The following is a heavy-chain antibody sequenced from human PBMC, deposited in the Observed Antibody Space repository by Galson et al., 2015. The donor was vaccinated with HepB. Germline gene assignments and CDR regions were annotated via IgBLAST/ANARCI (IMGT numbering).Heavy chain of an antibody. J-gene: IGHJ4*02. V-gene: IGHV1-18*04. CDR3: ARLGAIYYYSSGYYELDY. CDR1: GYTFTSYG. CDR2: IGPYNGNT. Sequence: SVKVSCKASGYTFTSYGISWVRQAPGQGLEWMGWIGPYNGNTNYALKLQGRVTMTTDTSTSTAYMELRSLRSDDTAVYYCARLGAIYYYSSGYYELDYWGQGTLVTVSS. D-gene: IGHD3-22*01.